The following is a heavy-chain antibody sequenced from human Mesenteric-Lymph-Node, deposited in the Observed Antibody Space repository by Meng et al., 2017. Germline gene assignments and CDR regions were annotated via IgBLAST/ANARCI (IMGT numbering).Heavy chain of an antibody. CDR3: TGLSGPFDY. D-gene: IGHD6-19*01. J-gene: IGHJ4*02. CDR2: INSDGRTT. CDR1: GFTISRHW. Sequence: EGQLVESGGGVVQPGGSLRLSCAASGFTISRHWMHWVRQDPGKGLVWFSRINSDGRTTNYADSVKGRFTISRDNAKNTLYLQMNSLRAEDTAVYFCTGLSGPFDYWGQGTLVTVSS. V-gene: IGHV3-74*01.